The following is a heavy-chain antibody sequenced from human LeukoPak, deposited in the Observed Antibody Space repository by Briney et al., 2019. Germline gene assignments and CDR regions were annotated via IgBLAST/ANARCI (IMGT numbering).Heavy chain of an antibody. V-gene: IGHV4-31*03. CDR1: GVSISSGGYS. Sequence: SETLSLTCTVSGVSISSGGYSWSWIRQLPGKGLEWIGYIYYSGSTSYNPSLKSRLTISLDTSENQFSLKLSSVTAADTAVYYCARGSTGDKSNNWGQGTLVTVSS. CDR3: ARGSTGDKSNN. D-gene: IGHD7-27*01. J-gene: IGHJ4*02. CDR2: IYYSGST.